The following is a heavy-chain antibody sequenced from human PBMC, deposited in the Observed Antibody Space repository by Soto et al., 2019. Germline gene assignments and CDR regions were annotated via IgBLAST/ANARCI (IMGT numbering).Heavy chain of an antibody. D-gene: IGHD2-8*01. Sequence: ASVKVSCKASGYTFASYAFSWMRQAPGQGLEWMGWISAYNGNTNYAQKLQGRVTMTTDTSTSTAYMELRSLRSDDTAVYYCARDIMGTNYYYYGMDVWGQ. J-gene: IGHJ6*02. CDR3: ARDIMGTNYYYYGMDV. CDR2: ISAYNGNT. CDR1: GYTFASYA. V-gene: IGHV1-18*01.